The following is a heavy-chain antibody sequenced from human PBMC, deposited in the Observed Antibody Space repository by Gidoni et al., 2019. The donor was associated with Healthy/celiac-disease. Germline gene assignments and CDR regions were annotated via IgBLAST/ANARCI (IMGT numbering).Heavy chain of an antibody. V-gene: IGHV3-21*01. CDR1: GFTFSSYS. J-gene: IGHJ6*02. CDR3: ARAGTGAAAAGMSGFYYYYGMDV. D-gene: IGHD6-13*01. CDR2: ISSSSSYI. Sequence: EVQLVESGGGLVKPGWSLRLSCAASGFTFSSYSLNWVRQAPGKGLEWVSSISSSSSYIYYADSVKGRFTISRDNAKNSLYLQMNSLRAEDTAVYYCARAGTGAAAAGMSGFYYYYGMDVWGQGTTVTVSS.